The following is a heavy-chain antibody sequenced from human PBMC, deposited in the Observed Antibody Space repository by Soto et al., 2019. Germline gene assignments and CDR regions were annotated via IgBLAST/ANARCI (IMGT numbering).Heavy chain of an antibody. V-gene: IGHV4-4*07. CDR2: IYSGGST. CDR1: GGSISGYY. Sequence: TSETLSLTCIVSGGSISGYYWSWIRQPAGKELEWIGRIYSGGSTNYNPSLKSRVTISVDTSKNQFSLKLSSVTAADTAVYYCARGQRYSYGYPELPRFDYWGQGTLVTVSS. CDR3: ARGQRYSYGYPELPRFDY. D-gene: IGHD5-18*01. J-gene: IGHJ4*02.